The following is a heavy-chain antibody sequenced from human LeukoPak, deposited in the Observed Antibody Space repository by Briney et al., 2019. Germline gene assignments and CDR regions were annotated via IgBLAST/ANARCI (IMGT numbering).Heavy chain of an antibody. J-gene: IGHJ4*02. D-gene: IGHD4-17*01. CDR2: TSYDGSNK. CDR3: ARDEGSYGDYCPGY. CDR1: GFTFSSYA. V-gene: IGHV3-30*09. Sequence: LRLSCSASGFTFSSYAMHWVRQAPGKGLEWVAVTSYDGSNKYYADSVKGRFAISRDNSKNTLYLQMNSLRAEDTAVYYCARDEGSYGDYCPGYWGQGTLVTVSS.